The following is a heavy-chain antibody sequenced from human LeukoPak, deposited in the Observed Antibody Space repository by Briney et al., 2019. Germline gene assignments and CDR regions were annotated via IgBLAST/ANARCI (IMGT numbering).Heavy chain of an antibody. CDR1: GFTFSSYW. Sequence: GSLRLSCTVSGFTFSSYWMSWVRQAPGKGLEWVANIKQDGSEKYYVDSVKGRFTISRDNAKNSLYLQMNSLRAEDTAMYYCARKNGLDVWGQGTTVTVSS. V-gene: IGHV3-7*01. CDR3: ARKNGLDV. J-gene: IGHJ6*02. CDR2: IKQDGSEK.